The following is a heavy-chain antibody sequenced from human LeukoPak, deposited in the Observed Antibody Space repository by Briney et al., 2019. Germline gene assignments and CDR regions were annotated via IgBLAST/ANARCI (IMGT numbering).Heavy chain of an antibody. CDR1: GFRFSDYY. D-gene: IGHD3-16*01. V-gene: IGHV3-11*01. CDR2: ISGSGDNI. J-gene: IGHJ4*02. CDR3: ARDGGHYHSENHYDVNY. Sequence: GGSLRLSCAASGFRFSDYYMSWIRQAPGKGLEWISYISGSGDNIYYAGPVQGRFTISRDNSKNSLFLQLNSLTPEDTAVYYCARDGGHYHSENHYDVNYWGQGTLVTVSS.